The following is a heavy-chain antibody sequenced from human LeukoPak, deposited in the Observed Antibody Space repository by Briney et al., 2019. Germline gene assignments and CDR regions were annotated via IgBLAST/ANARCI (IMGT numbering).Heavy chain of an antibody. V-gene: IGHV4-39*01. D-gene: IGHD6-19*01. Sequence: SETLSLTCTVSGGSISSSSYYWGWIRQPPGKGLEWIGSIYYSGSTYYNPSLKSRVTISVDTSKNQFSLKLSSVTAADTAVYYCARPRRGGIAVAEFDYWGQGTLVTVSS. CDR1: GGSISSSSYY. CDR2: IYYSGST. J-gene: IGHJ4*02. CDR3: ARPRRGGIAVAEFDY.